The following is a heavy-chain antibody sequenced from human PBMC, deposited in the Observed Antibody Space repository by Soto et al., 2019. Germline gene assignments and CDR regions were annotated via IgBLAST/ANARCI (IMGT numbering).Heavy chain of an antibody. CDR1: GFTFSSYW. CDR2: IKQDGSEK. V-gene: IGHV3-7*05. D-gene: IGHD2-8*01. J-gene: IGHJ6*02. Sequence: EVQLVESGGGLVQPGGSLRLSCAASGFTFSSYWMSWVRQAPGKGLEWVANIKQDGSEKYYVDSVKGRFTISRDNAKNSPSLQMNSPRAEDTAVYSCVLMVLRGMDVWGQGATVTVSS. CDR3: VLMVLRGMDV.